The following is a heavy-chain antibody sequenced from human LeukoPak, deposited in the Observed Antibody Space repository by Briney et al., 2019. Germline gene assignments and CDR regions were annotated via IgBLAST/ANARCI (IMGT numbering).Heavy chain of an antibody. CDR2: IYHSGST. J-gene: IGHJ6*03. CDR1: GGSISSGGYY. D-gene: IGHD1-26*01. V-gene: IGHV4-30-2*01. Sequence: SETLSLTCTVSGGSISSGGYYWSWIRQPPGKGLEWIGYIYHSGSTYYNPSLKSRVTISVDRSKNQFSLKLSSVTAADTAVYYCASVGATTYYYYYMDVWGKGTTVTVS. CDR3: ASVGATTYYYYYMDV.